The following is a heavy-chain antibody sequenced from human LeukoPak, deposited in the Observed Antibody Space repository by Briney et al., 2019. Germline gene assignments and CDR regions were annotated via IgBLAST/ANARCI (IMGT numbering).Heavy chain of an antibody. D-gene: IGHD6-19*01. CDR3: AQLAVAGNDFDY. CDR2: FDPEDGET. J-gene: IGHJ4*02. Sequence: ASVKVSCKVSGYTLTELSMHWVRQAPGKGLEWMGGFDPEDGETIYAQKFQGRVTLTEDTSTDTAYMELSSLRSEDTAVYYCAQLAVAGNDFDYWGQGTLVTVSS. CDR1: GYTLTELS. V-gene: IGHV1-24*01.